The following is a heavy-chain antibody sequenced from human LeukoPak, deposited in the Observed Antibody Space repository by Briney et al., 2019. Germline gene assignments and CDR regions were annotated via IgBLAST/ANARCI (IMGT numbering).Heavy chain of an antibody. CDR3: AREQTRGGDLDY. CDR2: INSDGSRT. Sequence: GGSLRLSCAASGFTFSSYWMHWVRQAPGRGLVWVSRINSDGSRTTYADSVKGRFTISRDNAKNTLYLQMNSLRAEDTAVYYCAREQTRGGDLDYWGQGARVTVSS. D-gene: IGHD2-21*02. J-gene: IGHJ4*02. CDR1: GFTFSSYW. V-gene: IGHV3-74*01.